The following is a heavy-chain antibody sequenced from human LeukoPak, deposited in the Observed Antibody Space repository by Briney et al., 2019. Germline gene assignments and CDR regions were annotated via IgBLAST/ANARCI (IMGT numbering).Heavy chain of an antibody. V-gene: IGHV4-34*12. Sequence: SETLSLTCAVYGGSFSDHYWIWIRQPPGKGLEYIGEIIQSGRINFNPSLKSRVTISLDTSKNQFSLRLSSVTAADTAVYYCARTISDFWSGYPSGGAFDLWGQGTMVTVSS. D-gene: IGHD3-3*01. CDR3: ARTISDFWSGYPSGGAFDL. CDR1: GGSFSDHY. J-gene: IGHJ3*01. CDR2: IIQSGRI.